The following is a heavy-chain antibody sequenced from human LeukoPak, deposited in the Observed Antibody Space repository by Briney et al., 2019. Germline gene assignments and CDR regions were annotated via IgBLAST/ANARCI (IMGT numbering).Heavy chain of an antibody. V-gene: IGHV3-66*01. CDR1: TFTVSSNF. CDR3: ARGPPFDP. Sequence: SGGSLRLSCVASTFTVSSNFMSWVRQAPGKGLEWVSIIYSGGVTNYADSVKGRFTISRDNSKNTLYLQMNSLRAEDTAVYYCARGPPFDPWGQGTLVTVSS. CDR2: IYSGGVT. J-gene: IGHJ5*02.